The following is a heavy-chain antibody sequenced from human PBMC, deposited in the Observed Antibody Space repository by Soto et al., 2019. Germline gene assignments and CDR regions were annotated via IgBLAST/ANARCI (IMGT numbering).Heavy chain of an antibody. CDR3: ARESKYDTSGYPPWFAP. CDR2: IYYSGST. V-gene: IGHV4-31*03. D-gene: IGHD3-22*01. J-gene: IGHJ5*02. Sequence: QVQLQESGPGLVKPSQTLSLTCTVSVASISSGGYYWSWIRQHPGEGLEWIGYIYYSGSTSYNPYLRIRVTISVDTSKNQFSLKLSSVTAADTAVYYCARESKYDTSGYPPWFAPWGQGTLVTVSS. CDR1: VASISSGGYY.